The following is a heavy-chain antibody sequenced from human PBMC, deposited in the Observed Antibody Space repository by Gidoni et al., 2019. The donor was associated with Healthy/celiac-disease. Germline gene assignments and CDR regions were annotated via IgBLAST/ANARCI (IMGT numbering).Heavy chain of an antibody. D-gene: IGHD1-26*01. J-gene: IGHJ4*02. CDR3: ARAVDGSYPPYYFDY. Sequence: EVQLVEPGGGLVQPGGSLRLSCAASGFTVSSNYMSWVRQAPGKGLEWVSVIYSGGSTYYADSVKGRFTISRDNSKNTLYLQMNSLRAEDTAVYYCARAVDGSYPPYYFDYWGQGTLVTVSS. CDR1: GFTVSSNY. CDR2: IYSGGST. V-gene: IGHV3-66*02.